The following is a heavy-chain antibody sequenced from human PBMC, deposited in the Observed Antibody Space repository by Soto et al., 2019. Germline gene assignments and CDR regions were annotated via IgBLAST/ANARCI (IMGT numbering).Heavy chain of an antibody. Sequence: ASVKVSCKVSGYTLTELSMHWVRQAPGKGLEWMGGFDPEDGETIYAQKFQGRVTMTEDTSTDTAYMELSSLRSEDTAVYYCATEYCGGDCWGWQYSWFDPWGQGTLVTVSS. J-gene: IGHJ5*02. CDR1: GYTLTELS. D-gene: IGHD2-21*02. V-gene: IGHV1-24*01. CDR2: FDPEDGET. CDR3: ATEYCGGDCWGWQYSWFDP.